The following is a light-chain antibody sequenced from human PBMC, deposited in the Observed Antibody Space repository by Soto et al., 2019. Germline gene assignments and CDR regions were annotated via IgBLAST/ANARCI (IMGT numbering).Light chain of an antibody. V-gene: IGKV2-28*01. Sequence: DIVMTQSPLSLPVTPGEPASISCRSSQSLLHSNGYNYLDWYLQKPGQSPQLLIYLGSNRASGVPDRFSGSGSGTDFTLKISRVEAEDVGVYYCMQALHTHLTFGQGTKVEIK. CDR1: QSLLHSNGYNY. CDR2: LGS. CDR3: MQALHTHLT. J-gene: IGKJ1*01.